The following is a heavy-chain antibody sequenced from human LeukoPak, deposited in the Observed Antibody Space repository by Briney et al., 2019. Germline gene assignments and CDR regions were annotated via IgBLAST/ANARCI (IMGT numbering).Heavy chain of an antibody. CDR2: LSASGGGT. J-gene: IGHJ3*02. V-gene: IGHV3-23*01. CDR1: GLTFSNFA. D-gene: IGHD5-18*01. Sequence: GGFLRLSCAASGLTFSNFAMTWVRQTPGKGLERVSALSASGGGTFYAPSVKGRFTISRDNSKNTVSLQMNSLRAEDTALYYCATVLHTSMTTWAAFDTWGQGTMVTVSS. CDR3: ATVLHTSMTTWAAFDT.